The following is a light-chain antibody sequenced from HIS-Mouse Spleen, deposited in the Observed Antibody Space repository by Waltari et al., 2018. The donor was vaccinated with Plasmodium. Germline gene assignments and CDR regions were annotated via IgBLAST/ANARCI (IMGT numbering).Light chain of an antibody. J-gene: IGLJ2*01. V-gene: IGLV2-8*01. CDR2: EVC. CDR1: SSDVGGYNY. Sequence: QSALTQPPSASGSPGQSVTISCTGTSSDVGGYNYVSWYQQHPGKAPKLMIYEVCKRPSVFPDRFSGSKSGNTASLTVSGLQAEDEADYYCSSYAGSNNLVFGGGTKLTVL. CDR3: SSYAGSNNLV.